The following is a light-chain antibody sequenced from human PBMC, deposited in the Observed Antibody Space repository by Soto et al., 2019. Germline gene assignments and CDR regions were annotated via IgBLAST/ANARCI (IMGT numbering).Light chain of an antibody. V-gene: IGLV4-69*01. J-gene: IGLJ3*02. CDR3: QTWGTGSWV. Sequence: QSVLTQSPSASASLGASVKLTCTLSSGHSSFAIAWHQQQPEKGPRYLMKLNSDGSHNKGDGIPDRFSGSSSGAERYLTISSLQSEDEADYYCQTWGTGSWVFGGGTKVTVL. CDR1: SGHSSFA. CDR2: LNSDGSH.